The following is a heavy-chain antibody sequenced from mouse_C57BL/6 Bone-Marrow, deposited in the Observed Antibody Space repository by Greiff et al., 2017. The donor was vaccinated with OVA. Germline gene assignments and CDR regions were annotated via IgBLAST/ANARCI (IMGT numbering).Heavy chain of an antibody. J-gene: IGHJ3*01. CDR3: TRMGYYGSSFAY. CDR2: IYPGNSDT. D-gene: IGHD1-1*01. V-gene: IGHV1-5*01. CDR1: GYTFTSYW. Sequence: EVQLQQSGTVLARPGASVKMSCKTSGYTFTSYWMHWVTQRPGQGLEWIGAIYPGNSDTSYNQKFKGKAKLSAVTSASTAYMELSSLTDEDSADYCCTRMGYYGSSFAYWGQGTLVTVSA.